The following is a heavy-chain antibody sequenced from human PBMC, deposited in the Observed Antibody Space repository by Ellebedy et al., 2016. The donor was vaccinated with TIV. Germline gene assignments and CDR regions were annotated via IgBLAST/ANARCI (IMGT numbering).Heavy chain of an antibody. CDR3: AKDRGITIFGVVIYAPFSGFDY. Sequence: GESLKISXAASGFTFSSYAMSWVRQAPGKGLEWVSAISGSGGSTYYADSVKGRFTISRDNSKNTLYLQMNGLRAEDTAVYYCAKDRGITIFGVVIYAPFSGFDYWGQGTLVTVSS. CDR2: ISGSGGST. CDR1: GFTFSSYA. V-gene: IGHV3-23*01. J-gene: IGHJ4*02. D-gene: IGHD3-3*01.